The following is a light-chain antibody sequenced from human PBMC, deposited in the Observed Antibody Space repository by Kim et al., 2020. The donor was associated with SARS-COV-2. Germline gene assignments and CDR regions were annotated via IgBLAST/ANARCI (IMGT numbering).Light chain of an antibody. CDR1: KLGDKY. Sequence: SYELTQPPSVSVSPGQTASITCSGDKLGDKYACWYQQKPGQSPVPVIYQDSKRPSGIPERFSGSNSGNTATLTISGTQAMDEADYYCQAWDSRSVVFGGG. V-gene: IGLV3-1*01. CDR2: QDS. CDR3: QAWDSRSVV. J-gene: IGLJ2*01.